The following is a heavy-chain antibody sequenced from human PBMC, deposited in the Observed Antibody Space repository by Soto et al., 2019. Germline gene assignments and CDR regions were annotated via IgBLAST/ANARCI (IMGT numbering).Heavy chain of an antibody. Sequence: GGSLRLSCAASGFTFSSYAMSWVRQAPGKGLEWVSAISGSGGSTYYADSVKGRFTISRDNSKNTLYLQMNSLRAEDTAVYYCVGYDILTGYYAPRDYWGQGTLVTVSS. CDR3: VGYDILTGYYAPRDY. CDR2: ISGSGGST. V-gene: IGHV3-23*01. J-gene: IGHJ4*02. CDR1: GFTFSSYA. D-gene: IGHD3-9*01.